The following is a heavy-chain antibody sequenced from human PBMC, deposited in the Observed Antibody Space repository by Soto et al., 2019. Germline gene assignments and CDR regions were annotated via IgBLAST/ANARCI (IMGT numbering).Heavy chain of an antibody. CDR2: IIPILGIA. V-gene: IGHV1-69*02. Sequence: QVQLVQSGAEVKKPGSSVKVSCKASGGTFSSYTISWVRQAPGQGLEWMGRIIPILGIANYAQKFQGRVTTTADKSTSRAYMELSSLRAEDTAVYYCAIAVAGTHGMDVWGQGPTVTVSS. J-gene: IGHJ6*02. CDR3: AIAVAGTHGMDV. CDR1: GGTFSSYT. D-gene: IGHD6-19*01.